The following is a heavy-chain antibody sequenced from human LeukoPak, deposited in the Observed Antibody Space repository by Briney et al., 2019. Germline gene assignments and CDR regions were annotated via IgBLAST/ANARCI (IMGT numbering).Heavy chain of an antibody. J-gene: IGHJ6*02. CDR2: VSWNSGSI. D-gene: IGHD5-18*01. CDR1: GFTFSSYW. Sequence: PGGSLRLSCVASGFTFSSYWMHWVRQAPGKGLEWVSGVSWNSGSIGYADSVKGRFTISRDNAKNSLYLQMNSLRAEDTALYYCAKVMDADYYYYGMDVWGQGTTVTVSS. V-gene: IGHV3-9*01. CDR3: AKVMDADYYYYGMDV.